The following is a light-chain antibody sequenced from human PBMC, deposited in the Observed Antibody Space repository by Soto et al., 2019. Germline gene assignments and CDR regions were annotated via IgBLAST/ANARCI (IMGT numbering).Light chain of an antibody. CDR3: QHWWT. CDR1: QSISNW. V-gene: IGKV1-5*01. J-gene: IGKJ2*02. CDR2: DAS. Sequence: DIQMTQSPSTLSASVGARVTITCRASQSISNWLAWYQQKPGKAPKLLIYDASSLESGVPSRFSGSGSGTEFTLTISSLQPDDFATYYCQHWWTFGQGTKREIK.